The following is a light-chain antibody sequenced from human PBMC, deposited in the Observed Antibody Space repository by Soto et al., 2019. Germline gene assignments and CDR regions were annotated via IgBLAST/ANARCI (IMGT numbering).Light chain of an antibody. CDR3: QQYNSWALT. J-gene: IGKJ4*01. CDR2: DAS. V-gene: IGKV3-15*01. CDR1: QSVGSN. Sequence: EIVMTQSPATLSVSPGERATLSCRASQSVGSNLAWYQQKPSQAPRLLIYDASTRATGLPARFSGSGSGTEFTLTISNLQSEDFAVYYCQQYNSWALTFGGGTKVEIK.